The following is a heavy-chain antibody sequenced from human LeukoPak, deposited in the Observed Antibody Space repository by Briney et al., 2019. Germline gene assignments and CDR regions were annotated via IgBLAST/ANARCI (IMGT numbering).Heavy chain of an antibody. CDR1: GGSISTYY. V-gene: IGHV4-59*01. CDR3: ARETNNWALDY. CDR2: IQYSGNT. D-gene: IGHD1-20*01. J-gene: IGHJ4*02. Sequence: SETLSLTCTMSGGSISTYYWSWIRQSPGKGLEWIGFIQYSGNTKSNPSLKGRVTISLDMSKKQFSLRLTSVTAADTAVYYCARETNNWALDYWGQGTLVTVSS.